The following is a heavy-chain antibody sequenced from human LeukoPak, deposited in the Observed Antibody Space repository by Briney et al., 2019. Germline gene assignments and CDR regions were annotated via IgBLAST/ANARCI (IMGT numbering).Heavy chain of an antibody. Sequence: PSGTLSLTCAVSGGSISSSNWWSWVRQPPGKGLEWIGEINHSATTNYNPSLKSRVTMSVDTSKNQFSLKLSSVTAADTAVYYCARGALVDHWGQGTLVTVSS. CDR3: ARGALVDH. V-gene: IGHV4-4*02. CDR2: INHSATT. CDR1: GGSISSSNW. D-gene: IGHD2-15*01. J-gene: IGHJ4*02.